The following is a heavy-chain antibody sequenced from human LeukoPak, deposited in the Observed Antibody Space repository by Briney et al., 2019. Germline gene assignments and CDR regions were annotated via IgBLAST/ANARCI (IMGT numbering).Heavy chain of an antibody. CDR2: IFYSGST. V-gene: IGHV4-39*01. J-gene: IGHJ4*02. D-gene: IGHD2-2*01. CDR3: ARLGDIVVIPAALAIDY. Sequence: SETLSLTCTVSGGSISSSSYYWGWIRQPPGKGLEWIGTIFYSGSTYYNPSLKNRVTISVDTSKNQFSLKLSSVTAADTAVYYCARLGDIVVIPAALAIDYWGQGTLVTVSS. CDR1: GGSISSSSYY.